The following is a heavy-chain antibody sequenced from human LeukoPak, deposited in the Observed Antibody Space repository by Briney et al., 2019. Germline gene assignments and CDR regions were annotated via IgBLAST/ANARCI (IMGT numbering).Heavy chain of an antibody. CDR3: ARGRRIYVVGVGGFDY. D-gene: IGHD2-21*01. Sequence: SETLSLTCAVCGGSFSGYYWRWIRQPPGKGLEWIGDINHSGSTNYNPSLKSRVTISVDTSKNQFSLKLSSVTAADTAVYYCARGRRIYVVGVGGFDYWGQGTLVTVSS. J-gene: IGHJ4*02. V-gene: IGHV4-34*01. CDR1: GGSFSGYY. CDR2: INHSGST.